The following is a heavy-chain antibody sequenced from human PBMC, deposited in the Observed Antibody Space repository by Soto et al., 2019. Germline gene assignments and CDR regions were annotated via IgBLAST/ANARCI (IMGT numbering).Heavy chain of an antibody. D-gene: IGHD2-15*01. CDR1: GGSTSSSSYQ. CDR2: VYYNGNT. CDR3: ARTLSVVVVAATRAWFDP. V-gene: IGHV4-39*01. J-gene: IGHJ5*02. Sequence: SETLSLTCTVSGGSTSSSSYQWVWIRQPPGKGLEWIGNVYYNGNTYYNPSLKSRLTISVDTSNNQFSLKVKSVTAADTAVYYCARTLSVVVVAATRAWFDPWGQGTLVTVSS.